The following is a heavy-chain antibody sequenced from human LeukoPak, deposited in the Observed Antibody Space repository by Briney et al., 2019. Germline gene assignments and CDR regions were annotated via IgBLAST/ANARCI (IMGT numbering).Heavy chain of an antibody. V-gene: IGHV4-4*09. J-gene: IGHJ4*02. D-gene: IGHD6-6*01. CDR1: GGSISSYY. CDR2: IYTSGST. Sequence: SETLSLTCTVSGGSISSYYWSWIRQPPGKGLEWIGYIYTSGSTNYNPSLKSRVTISVDTSKNQFSLKLSSVTAADTAVYYCARQTYYSSSSAYYFDYWGQGTLVTVSS. CDR3: ARQTYYSSSSAYYFDY.